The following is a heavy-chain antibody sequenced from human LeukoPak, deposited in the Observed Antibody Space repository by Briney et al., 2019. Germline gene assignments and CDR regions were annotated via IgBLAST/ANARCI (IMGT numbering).Heavy chain of an antibody. Sequence: PGGCLRLSCAASGFTFSSYSMNWVRQAPGKGLEWVSYISSSSSIIYYADSVKGRFTISRDNAKNSLYLQMNSLRAEDTAVYYCAGGVPAAVDYFDYWGQGTLVTVSS. J-gene: IGHJ4*02. CDR2: ISSSSSII. CDR1: GFTFSSYS. V-gene: IGHV3-48*01. CDR3: AGGVPAAVDYFDY. D-gene: IGHD2-2*01.